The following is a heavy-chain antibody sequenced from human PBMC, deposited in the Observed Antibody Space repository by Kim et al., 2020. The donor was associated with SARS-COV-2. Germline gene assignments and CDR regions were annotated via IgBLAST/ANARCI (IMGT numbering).Heavy chain of an antibody. CDR2: ISAYNGNT. V-gene: IGHV1-18*04. D-gene: IGHD3-10*01. Sequence: ASVKVSCKASGYTFTSYGISWVRQAPGQGLEWMGWISAYNGNTNYAQKLQGRVTMTTDTSTSTAYMELRSLRSDDTAVYYCARAMVRGNKLSSLDYWGQGTLVTVSS. CDR3: ARAMVRGNKLSSLDY. CDR1: GYTFTSYG. J-gene: IGHJ4*02.